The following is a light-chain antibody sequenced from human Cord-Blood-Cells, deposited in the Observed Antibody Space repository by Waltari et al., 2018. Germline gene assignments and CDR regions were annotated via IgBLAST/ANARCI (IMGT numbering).Light chain of an antibody. CDR1: QSVSSSY. J-gene: IGKJ1*01. CDR3: QQYGSSPRT. Sequence: EIVLTQSPGTLSLSPGERATLSCRASQSVSSSYLAWYQHKPGQAPRLLINGASSRATGIPDRFSGSGSGTDFTLTISRLEPEDCAVYYCQQYGSSPRTFGQGTKVEIK. CDR2: GAS. V-gene: IGKV3-20*01.